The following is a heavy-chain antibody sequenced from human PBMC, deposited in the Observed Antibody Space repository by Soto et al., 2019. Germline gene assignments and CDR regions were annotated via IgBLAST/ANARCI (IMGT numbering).Heavy chain of an antibody. CDR2: ITSSGFDI. Sequence: EVQLVESGGGLVKPGGSLRLSCAASGFPFSSYSMSWVRQAPGKGLEWVSSITSSGFDIYYADSVKGRFSISRDKAKKSLDLKMNSLEGDDNAVELCTSSKGEPYGPWGQGTLVTVSS. CDR1: GFPFSSYS. CDR3: TSSKGEPYGP. V-gene: IGHV3-21*01. D-gene: IGHD3-16*01. J-gene: IGHJ5*02.